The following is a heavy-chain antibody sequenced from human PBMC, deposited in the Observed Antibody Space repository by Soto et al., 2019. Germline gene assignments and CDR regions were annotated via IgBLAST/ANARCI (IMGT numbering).Heavy chain of an antibody. Sequence: ASTXSLTGAVYVVFFIVYDVGGIRHPPGKGLEWIGEINHSGSTNYNPSLKSRVNISVDTSKNQFSLKLSSVTAADTAVYYCARGIRAYRRSSQLVSWAKGTL. D-gene: IGHD6-6*01. J-gene: IGHJ4*02. CDR3: ARGIRAYRRSSQLVS. CDR1: VVFFIVYD. CDR2: INHSGST. V-gene: IGHV4-34*01.